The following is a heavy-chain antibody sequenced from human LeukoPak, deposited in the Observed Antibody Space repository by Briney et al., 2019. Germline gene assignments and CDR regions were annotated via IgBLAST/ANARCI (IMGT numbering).Heavy chain of an antibody. J-gene: IGHJ4*02. CDR1: GFTFSSHG. V-gene: IGHV3-33*01. Sequence: GGSLRLSCAASGFTFSSHGMHWVRQAPGKGLEWVAVIWYDGSNKYYVDSVKGRFIISRDNAKNSLYLQMNSLRAEDTAVYYCARDSEWGLLRSDYWGQGTLVTVSS. CDR3: ARDSEWGLLRSDY. D-gene: IGHD1-26*01. CDR2: IWYDGSNK.